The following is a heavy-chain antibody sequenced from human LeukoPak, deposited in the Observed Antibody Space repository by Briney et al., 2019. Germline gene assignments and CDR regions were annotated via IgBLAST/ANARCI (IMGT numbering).Heavy chain of an antibody. V-gene: IGHV1-58*01. CDR1: GFTFTSSA. CDR2: IVVGSGNT. J-gene: IGHJ4*02. Sequence: SVKVSCKASGFTFTSSAVQWVRQARGQRLEWIGWIVVGSGNTNYAQKFQERVTITRDMSTSTAYMELSSLRSEDTAVYYCAAVAYYDFWSGPPSYDYWGQGTLVTVSS. D-gene: IGHD3-3*01. CDR3: AAVAYYDFWSGPPSYDY.